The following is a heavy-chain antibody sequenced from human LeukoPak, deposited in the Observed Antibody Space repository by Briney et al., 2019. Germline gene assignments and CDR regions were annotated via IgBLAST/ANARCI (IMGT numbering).Heavy chain of an antibody. V-gene: IGHV3-30*02. Sequence: GGSLRLSCAASGFTFSSHGLHWVRQAPGKGLEWVAFIRNDGSDKYHADSVKGRFTVSRDNSKNTLHLQMNSLRAADTAVYYCAKPRGSRGYFDYRGQGTLVTVSS. J-gene: IGHJ4*02. CDR3: AKPRGSRGYFDY. D-gene: IGHD3-10*01. CDR1: GFTFSSHG. CDR2: IRNDGSDK.